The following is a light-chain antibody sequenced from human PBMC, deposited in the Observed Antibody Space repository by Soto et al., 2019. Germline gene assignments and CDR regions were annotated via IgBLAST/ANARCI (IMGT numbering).Light chain of an antibody. CDR2: GAS. V-gene: IGKV1-9*01. CDR1: QDISSY. CDR3: QQLNSYSIFT. J-gene: IGKJ3*01. Sequence: DIPLTQSPSFLSASVGDRVTITCRASQDISSYLAWYQQKPGKAPKLLIFGASTLQSGVPSRFSGSGSGTEFTLTISSLQPEDFATCYCQQLNSYSIFTFGPGTKVDI.